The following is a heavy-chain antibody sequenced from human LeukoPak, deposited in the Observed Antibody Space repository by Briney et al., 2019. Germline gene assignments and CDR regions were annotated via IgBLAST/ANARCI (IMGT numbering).Heavy chain of an antibody. Sequence: GGSLRLSCAASGFTFSDYYMSWLRQAPGKGLEWVSYISSSGSTIYYADSVKGRFTISRDNAKNSLYLQMNSLRAEDTAVYYCARARYCGSGSYDYWGQGTLVTVSS. CDR1: GFTFSDYY. CDR2: ISSSGSTI. CDR3: ARARYCGSGSYDY. V-gene: IGHV3-11*01. D-gene: IGHD3-10*01. J-gene: IGHJ4*02.